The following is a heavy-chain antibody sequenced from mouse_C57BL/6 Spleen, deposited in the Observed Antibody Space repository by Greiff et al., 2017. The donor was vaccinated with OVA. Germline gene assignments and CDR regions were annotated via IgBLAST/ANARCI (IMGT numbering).Heavy chain of an antibody. D-gene: IGHD2-3*01. CDR3: ARSGLIYDGYYGNFDV. CDR1: GYTFTSYW. Sequence: VQLQQPGTELVKPGASVKLSCKASGYTFTSYWMHWVKQRPGQGLEWIGNINPSNGGTNYNEKFKSKATLTVDKSSSTAYMQLSSLTSEDSAVYYCARSGLIYDGYYGNFDVWGTGTTVTVSS. J-gene: IGHJ1*03. CDR2: INPSNGGT. V-gene: IGHV1-53*01.